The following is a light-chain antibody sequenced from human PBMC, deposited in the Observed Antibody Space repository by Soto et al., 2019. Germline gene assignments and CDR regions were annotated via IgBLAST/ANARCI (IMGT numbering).Light chain of an antibody. CDR1: SGDVGGYNY. V-gene: IGLV2-8*01. CDR2: EVS. Sequence: QSALTQPPSASGSPGQSVTISCTGTSGDVGGYNYVSWYQQHPGKAPKLMIYEVSRRPSGVPDRFSGSKSGNTASLTVSGLQAEDEADYYCSSYAGSSYVFGTGTKLTVL. CDR3: SSYAGSSYV. J-gene: IGLJ1*01.